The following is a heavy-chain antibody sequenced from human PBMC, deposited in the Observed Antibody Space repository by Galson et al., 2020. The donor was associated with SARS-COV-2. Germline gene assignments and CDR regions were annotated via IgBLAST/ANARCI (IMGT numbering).Heavy chain of an antibody. CDR2: ISAYNGNT. CDR1: GYTFTSYG. CDR3: ARGGIGYCSGGSCYPDAFDI. J-gene: IGHJ3*02. Sequence: ASVKVSCKASGYTFTSYGISWVRQAPGQGLEWMGWISAYNGNTNYAQKLQGRVTMTTDTSTSTAYMELRSLRSDDTAVYYCARGGIGYCSGGSCYPDAFDIWGQGRMVTVSA. D-gene: IGHD2-15*01. V-gene: IGHV1-18*01.